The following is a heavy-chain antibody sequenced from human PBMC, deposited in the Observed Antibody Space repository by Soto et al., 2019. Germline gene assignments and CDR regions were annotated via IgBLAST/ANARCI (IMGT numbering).Heavy chain of an antibody. CDR3: ARGPYDFWSGLPFDY. CDR1: GGSFSGYY. V-gene: IGHV4-34*01. J-gene: IGHJ4*02. Sequence: QVQLQQWGAGLLKPSETLSLTCAVYGGSFSGYYWSWIRQPPGKGLEWIGEINHSGSTNYNPSLKSRVTISVDTSKNQFSLKLSSVTAADTAVYYCARGPYDFWSGLPFDYWGQGTLVTVSS. D-gene: IGHD3-3*01. CDR2: INHSGST.